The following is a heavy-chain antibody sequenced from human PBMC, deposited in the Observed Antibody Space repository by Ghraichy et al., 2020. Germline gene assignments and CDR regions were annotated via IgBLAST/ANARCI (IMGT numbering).Heavy chain of an antibody. J-gene: IGHJ4*02. D-gene: IGHD6-13*01. CDR1: GYSISSGYY. CDR3: ARVYPRYSSSWPVHHVGYYFDY. Sequence: SETLSLTCAVSGYSISSGYYWGWIRQPPGKGLEWIGSIYHSGSTYYNPSLKSRVTISVDTSKNQFSLKLSSVTAADTAVYYCARVYPRYSSSWPVHHVGYYFDYWGQGTLVTVSS. V-gene: IGHV4-38-2*01. CDR2: IYHSGST.